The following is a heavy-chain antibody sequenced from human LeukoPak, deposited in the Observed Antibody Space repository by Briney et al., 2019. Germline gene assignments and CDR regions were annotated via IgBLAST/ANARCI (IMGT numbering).Heavy chain of an antibody. CDR2: YSVSGADT. CDR3: ARGAVIHYSSSWYSHLFSDY. V-gene: IGHV3-23*01. J-gene: IGHJ4*02. D-gene: IGHD6-13*01. Sequence: PGGSLRLSCAASGFTFSNYAMSWVRQAPGKGLEWVSTYSVSGADTYHANSLKGRFTISRDNSKNTLYLQMNSLRGEDTAVYYCARGAVIHYSSSWYSHLFSDYWGQGTLVTVSS. CDR1: GFTFSNYA.